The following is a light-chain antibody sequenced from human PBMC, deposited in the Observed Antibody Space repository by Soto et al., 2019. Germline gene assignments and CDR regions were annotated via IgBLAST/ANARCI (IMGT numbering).Light chain of an antibody. Sequence: EIVLTQSPATLSVSTGERATLSCRASQSVGNNFAWYQQKPGQAPRLLIFATSTRASGVPARFSGSGYGTDFTLTISSMQSEDFAVYYFQQYGDWPLNFGGGAKVEIE. V-gene: IGKV3-15*01. J-gene: IGKJ4*01. CDR2: ATS. CDR1: QSVGNN. CDR3: QQYGDWPLN.